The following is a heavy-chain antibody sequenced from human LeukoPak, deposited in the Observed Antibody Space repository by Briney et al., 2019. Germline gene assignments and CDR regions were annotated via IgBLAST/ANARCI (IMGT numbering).Heavy chain of an antibody. CDR2: IHYSGST. Sequence: SETLSLTCTVSGGSISSTSYYWGWLRQPPGKGLEWIGSIHYSGSTYYNPSLKSRVTISVDTSKNQLSLHLSSVTAADTAVYYCAREAYDVLTSDWFDPWGQGTLVTVSS. CDR3: AREAYDVLTSDWFDP. J-gene: IGHJ5*02. CDR1: GGSISSTSYY. V-gene: IGHV4-39*07. D-gene: IGHD3-9*01.